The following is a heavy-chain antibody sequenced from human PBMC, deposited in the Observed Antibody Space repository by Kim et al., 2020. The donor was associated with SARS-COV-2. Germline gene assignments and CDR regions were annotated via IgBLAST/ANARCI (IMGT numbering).Heavy chain of an antibody. V-gene: IGHV7-4-1*01. Sequence: ASVKVSCKASGYTLSDFPMNWVRQAPGRGLEWLGWINTNSGNPTYARDLAGQFVFSLDTAVNTAFLEIVSLSPTDTAVYYCASGPYTDNWYVAWGQGTLV. CDR2: INTNSGNP. J-gene: IGHJ5*02. CDR3: ASGPYTDNWYVA. D-gene: IGHD1-1*01. CDR1: GYTLSDFP.